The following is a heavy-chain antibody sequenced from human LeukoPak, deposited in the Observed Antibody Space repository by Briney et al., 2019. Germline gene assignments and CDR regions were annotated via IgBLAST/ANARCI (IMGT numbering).Heavy chain of an antibody. V-gene: IGHV4-59*08. CDR3: ARNSYYYQTHDT. Sequence: PSETLSLTCTVSGGSISDYYRSWIRQPPGKGLEWIGYIHSSGSANYNPSLKSRVTISVDTSKNQCSLKVSSVTAADTAKYYCARNSYYYQTHDTGGQGTLVTVSS. J-gene: IGHJ5*02. CDR1: GGSISDYY. D-gene: IGHD3-10*01. CDR2: IHSSGSA.